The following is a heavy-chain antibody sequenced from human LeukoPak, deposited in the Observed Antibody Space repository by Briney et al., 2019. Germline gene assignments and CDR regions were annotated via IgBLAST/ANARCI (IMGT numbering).Heavy chain of an antibody. V-gene: IGHV3-23*01. CDR3: ARGCLEWLGHYYGMDV. Sequence: PGGSLRLSCAASGFTFSSYAMSWVRQAPGKGLEWVSPISGSGGSTYYADSVKGRFTISRDNSKNTLYLQMNSLRAEDTAVYYCARGCLEWLGHYYGMDVWGQGTTVTVSS. D-gene: IGHD3-3*01. CDR2: ISGSGGST. J-gene: IGHJ6*02. CDR1: GFTFSSYA.